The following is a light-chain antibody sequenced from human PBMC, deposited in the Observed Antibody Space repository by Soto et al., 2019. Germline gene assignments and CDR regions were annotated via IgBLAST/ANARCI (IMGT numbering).Light chain of an antibody. CDR2: DAS. Sequence: EIVLTQSPATLSLSPGERATLSCRASQSVSSYLAWYQQKPGQAPRLLIYDASNRATGIPARFSGSGSGTDFTLTISSLEPEDFAVYYCQQRSNGPQTFGQGTKVEIK. J-gene: IGKJ1*01. CDR1: QSVSSY. V-gene: IGKV3-11*01. CDR3: QQRSNGPQT.